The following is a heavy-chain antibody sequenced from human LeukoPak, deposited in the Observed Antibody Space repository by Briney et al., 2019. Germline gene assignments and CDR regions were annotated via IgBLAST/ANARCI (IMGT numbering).Heavy chain of an antibody. CDR3: ARTGYCGADCYSFDY. CDR1: GGSFTGDSYY. CDR2: ISFRGST. Sequence: PSETLSLTYTVSGGSFTGDSYYWSWIRQPPGEGLEWIGYISFRGSTNYNPSLKSRVTISVDASKTQFSLNLSSVTAADTAVYYCARTGYCGADCYSFDYWGQGTLVTVSS. J-gene: IGHJ4*02. V-gene: IGHV4-61*01. D-gene: IGHD2-21*02.